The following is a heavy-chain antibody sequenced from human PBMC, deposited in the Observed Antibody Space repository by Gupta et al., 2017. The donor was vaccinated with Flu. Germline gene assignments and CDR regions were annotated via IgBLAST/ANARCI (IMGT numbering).Heavy chain of an antibody. V-gene: IGHV3-48*03. Sequence: EVQLVDSGGGFVQPGGSLRVSCIASGFIFRNFEMSWVRQAPGKGLEWISYISSSGSVVHYADPVKGRFTTSRDNAKNSLYLQMTSLRVEDTAIYYCVRQYYDNNGYWENWFDPWGQGILVTVSS. CDR1: GFIFRNFE. D-gene: IGHD3-22*01. CDR3: VRQYYDNNGYWENWFDP. J-gene: IGHJ5*02. CDR2: ISSSGSVV.